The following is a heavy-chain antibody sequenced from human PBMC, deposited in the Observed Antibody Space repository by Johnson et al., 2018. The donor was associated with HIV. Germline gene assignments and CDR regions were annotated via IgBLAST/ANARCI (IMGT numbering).Heavy chain of an antibody. J-gene: IGHJ3*02. D-gene: IGHD5-24*01. CDR1: GFTFSDYY. V-gene: IGHV3-66*02. CDR2: IYGGGST. CDR3: AKDRSRLHDAFDI. Sequence: VQLVESGGGLVKPGGSLRLSCAASGFTFSDYYMSWIRQAPGKGLEWVSVIYGGGSTYYADSVQGRFTISRDNSKNTLYLQMNTLGAEDTAVYYCAKDRSRLHDAFDIWGQGTMVTVSS.